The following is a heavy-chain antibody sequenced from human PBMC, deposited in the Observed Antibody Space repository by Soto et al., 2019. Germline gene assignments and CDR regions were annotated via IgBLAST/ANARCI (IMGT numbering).Heavy chain of an antibody. CDR3: GRGGDPDY. CDR1: GFKFDYYW. Sequence: EVHLVASGGGLVQPGGSLRLSCVASGFKFDYYWMHWVRQAPGEGLMWVSRLQTDGSHPDYAASVKGRFTSSRDNATTTLYLQMNNLRVGATAVYYCGRGGDPDYWGQGTLVTVSS. V-gene: IGHV3-74*01. D-gene: IGHD2-21*02. J-gene: IGHJ4*02. CDR2: LQTDGSHP.